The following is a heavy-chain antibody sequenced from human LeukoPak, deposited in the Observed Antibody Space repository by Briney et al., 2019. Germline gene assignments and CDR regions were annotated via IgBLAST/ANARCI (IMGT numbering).Heavy chain of an antibody. V-gene: IGHV3-30-3*01. CDR1: GFTFSSYA. CDR3: ARDTDDKKAAADSYYFDY. Sequence: PGGSLRLSCAASGFTFSSYAMHWVRQAPGKGLEWVAVISYDGSNKYYADSVKGRFTISRDNSKNTLYLQMNSLRAEDTAVYYCARDTDDKKAAADSYYFDYWGQGTLVTVSS. J-gene: IGHJ4*02. CDR2: ISYDGSNK. D-gene: IGHD6-13*01.